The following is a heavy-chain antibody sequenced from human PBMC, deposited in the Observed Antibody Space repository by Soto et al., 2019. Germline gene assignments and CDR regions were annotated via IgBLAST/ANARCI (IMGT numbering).Heavy chain of an antibody. J-gene: IGHJ4*02. Sequence: ESGGGLVQPGGSLRLSCVASGFTFSTYAMHWVRQAPGKGLEYVSALTNNGGTTYYASSVKGRFTISRDNSKNTLYLQMGSLRAEDMAVYYCARAASSTWYLAYWGQGTLVTVSS. D-gene: IGHD6-13*01. V-gene: IGHV3-64*01. CDR3: ARAASSTWYLAY. CDR1: GFTFSTYA. CDR2: LTNNGGTT.